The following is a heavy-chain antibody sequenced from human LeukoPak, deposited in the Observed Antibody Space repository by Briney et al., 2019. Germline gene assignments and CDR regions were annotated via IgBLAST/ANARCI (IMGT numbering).Heavy chain of an antibody. CDR3: ARGALRYFDWLGPWFDP. V-gene: IGHV4-34*01. D-gene: IGHD3-9*01. J-gene: IGHJ5*02. CDR1: GGSFSSYY. Sequence: SETLSLTCAVYGGSFSSYYWSWIRQPPGKGLEWIGEINHSGSTYYNPSLKSRVAISVDRSKNQFSLKLSSVTAADTAVYYCARGALRYFDWLGPWFDPWGQGTLVTVSS. CDR2: INHSGST.